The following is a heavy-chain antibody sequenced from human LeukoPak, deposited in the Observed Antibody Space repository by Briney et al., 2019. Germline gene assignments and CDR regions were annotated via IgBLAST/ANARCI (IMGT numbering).Heavy chain of an antibody. Sequence: SVKVSCKASGGTFSSYAISWVRQAPXQGLEXXXRIIPILGIANYAQKFQGRVTITADKSTSTAYMELSSLRSEDTAVYYCARVKGSSSALGGDYWGQGTLVTVSS. D-gene: IGHD6-6*01. CDR3: ARVKGSSSALGGDY. V-gene: IGHV1-69*04. J-gene: IGHJ4*02. CDR1: GGTFSSYA. CDR2: IIPILGIA.